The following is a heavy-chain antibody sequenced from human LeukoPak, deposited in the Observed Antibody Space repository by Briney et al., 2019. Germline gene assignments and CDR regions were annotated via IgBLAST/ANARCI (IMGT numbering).Heavy chain of an antibody. CDR1: GHTFTSYD. J-gene: IGHJ4*02. CDR2: MNPNNGNT. CDR3: ARDTNNEIDY. V-gene: IGHV1-8*01. D-gene: IGHD2-8*01. Sequence: ASVKVSCKASGHTFTSYDINWVRQATGQGLEWMGWMNPNNGNTGYAQKFQGRFALTSDTSTNTVHMELWSLRSDDTAVYYCARDTNNEIDYWGQGTLVIVSS.